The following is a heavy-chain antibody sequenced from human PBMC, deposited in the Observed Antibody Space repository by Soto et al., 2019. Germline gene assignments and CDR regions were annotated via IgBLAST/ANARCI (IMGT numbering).Heavy chain of an antibody. J-gene: IGHJ4*02. D-gene: IGHD4-17*01. CDR2: IIPIFGTA. Sequence: SVKVSCKASGGTFSSYAISWVRQAPGQGLEWMGGIIPIFGTANYAQKFQGRVTITADESTSTAYMEMESLRDEDTALYYCARDVDADFRTDFDYWGRGTLVTVSS. V-gene: IGHV1-69*13. CDR1: GGTFSSYA. CDR3: ARDVDADFRTDFDY.